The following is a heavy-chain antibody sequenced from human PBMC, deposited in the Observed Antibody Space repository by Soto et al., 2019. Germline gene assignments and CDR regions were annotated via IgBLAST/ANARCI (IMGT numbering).Heavy chain of an antibody. D-gene: IGHD6-13*01. CDR2: ISAYSGNI. CDR1: AYTFTNYG. V-gene: IGHV1-18*01. CDR3: SRSGISCSLREFLS. Sequence: QVQLVQSGGEVKKPGASVKVSCKASAYTFTNYGISWVRQAPGLGLEWMGWISAYSGNINYAQKFRVRVTMTTVTSTRSDYLEVRSLRSDDTAVYYCSRSGISCSLREFLSWGQGLLVNVSS. J-gene: IGHJ5*02.